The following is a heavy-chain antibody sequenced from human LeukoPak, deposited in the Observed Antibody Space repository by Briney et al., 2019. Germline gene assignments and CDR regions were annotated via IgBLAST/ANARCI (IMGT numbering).Heavy chain of an antibody. CDR1: GFTFSSYS. V-gene: IGHV3-21*01. CDR2: ISSSSSYI. Sequence: GGSLRLSCAASGFTFSSYSMNWVRQAPGKGLEWVSSISSSSSYIYYADSVKGRFTISRDNAKNSLYLQMNSLRAEDTAVYYCARVYEPRGDYFDYWGQGTLVTVSS. D-gene: IGHD3-3*01. J-gene: IGHJ4*02. CDR3: ARVYEPRGDYFDY.